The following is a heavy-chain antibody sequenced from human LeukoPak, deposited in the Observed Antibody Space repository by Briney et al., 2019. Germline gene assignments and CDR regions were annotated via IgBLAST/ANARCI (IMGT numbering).Heavy chain of an antibody. D-gene: IGHD3-16*01. CDR3: ARDHYVDAFDI. Sequence: GGSLRLSCAASGFTVNNSYMSWVRQAPGKGLEWVSVIYSGGGTYYADAVKGRFTISRDNSKNTLYLQMNSLRAGDTAVYYCARDHYVDAFDIWGQGTMVTVSS. CDR1: GFTVNNSY. CDR2: IYSGGGT. J-gene: IGHJ3*02. V-gene: IGHV3-66*01.